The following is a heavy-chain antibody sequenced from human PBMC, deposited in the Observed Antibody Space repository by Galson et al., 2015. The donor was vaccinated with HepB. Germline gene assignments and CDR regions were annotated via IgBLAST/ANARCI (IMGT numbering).Heavy chain of an antibody. CDR3: ARAGLLYHFDY. CDR2: IDWDDDK. J-gene: IGHJ4*02. CDR1: GFSLSASGMR. D-gene: IGHD3-16*01. V-gene: IGHV2-70*04. Sequence: PALVKPTQTLTLTCTFSGFSLSASGMRVSWIRQPPGKALEWLARIDWDDDKFYSTSLKTRLTISKDTSKNQVVLTMTNMDPVDTATYYCARAGLLYHFDYWGQGTLVTVSS.